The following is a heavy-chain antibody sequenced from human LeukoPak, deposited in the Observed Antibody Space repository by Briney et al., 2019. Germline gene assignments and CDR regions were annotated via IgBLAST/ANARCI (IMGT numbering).Heavy chain of an antibody. J-gene: IGHJ4*02. CDR3: AKDPLPQSASYPGDY. CDR2: ISYDGRNE. V-gene: IGHV3-30*18. CDR1: GFTFRTYG. Sequence: PGGSLRLSCAASGFTFRTYGMHWVRQAPGKGLEWVAVISYDGRNEYYADSVKGRFTISRDNSENTLYLQMNSLKPEDAAVYYCAKDPLPQSASYPGDYWGQGTLATVSS. D-gene: IGHD1-26*01.